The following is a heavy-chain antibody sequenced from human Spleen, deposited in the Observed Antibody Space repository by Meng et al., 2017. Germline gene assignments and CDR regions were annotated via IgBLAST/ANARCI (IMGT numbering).Heavy chain of an antibody. V-gene: IGHV3-23*01. J-gene: IGHJ4*02. CDR2: LSGGGGNT. CDR3: AKVPDSGWTYYFDY. CDR1: GFTFSSYA. D-gene: IGHD6-19*01. Sequence: GESLKISCAASGFTFSSYAMSWVRQAPGKGLEWVSALSGGGGNTYYADSVKGRFTISRDNSKNTLYLQMNSLRAEDTAVYYCAKVPDSGWTYYFDYWGQGTLVTVSS.